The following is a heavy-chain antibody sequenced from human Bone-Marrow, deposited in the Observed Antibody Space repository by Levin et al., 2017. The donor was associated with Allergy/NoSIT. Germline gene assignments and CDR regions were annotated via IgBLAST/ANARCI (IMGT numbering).Heavy chain of an antibody. D-gene: IGHD2-2*01. J-gene: IGHJ4*02. V-gene: IGHV4-39*01. CDR3: ARHRVETPAGEIDY. CDR1: GGSISNSNYY. CDR2: FYSSGST. Sequence: GSLRLSCIVSGGSISNSNYYWGWIRQPPEKGLEWIGSFYSSGSTYYNPSLKSRVTISVDTSKNQFSLNLSSVTAADLAVYYCARHRVETPAGEIDYWGQGTLVTVSS.